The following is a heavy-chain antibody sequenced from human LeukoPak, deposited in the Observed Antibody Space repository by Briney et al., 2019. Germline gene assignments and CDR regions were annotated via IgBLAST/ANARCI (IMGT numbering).Heavy chain of an antibody. D-gene: IGHD3-22*01. CDR2: IIPIFGTA. J-gene: IGHJ4*02. Sequence: RASVKVSCKASGGTFSSYAISWVRQAPGQGLEWMGRIIPIFGTANYAQKFQGGVTITTDESTSTAYMELSSLRSEDTAVYYCARDRYYDSSGYYYFDYWGQGTLVTVSS. CDR3: ARDRYYDSSGYYYFDY. CDR1: GGTFSSYA. V-gene: IGHV1-69*05.